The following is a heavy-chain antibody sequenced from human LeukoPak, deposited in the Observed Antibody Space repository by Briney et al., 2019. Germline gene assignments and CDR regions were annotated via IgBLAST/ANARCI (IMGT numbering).Heavy chain of an antibody. CDR2: IYPGDSDT. CDR1: GYSVNSYW. Sequence: GESLKISCKGTGYSVNSYWIGWVRQMPGKGLEWMGIIYPGDSDTRYSPSFQGQVTISADKPINTAYLQWSSLKASDTAMYYCARQRVMGATRGNFDYWGQGTLVTVSS. D-gene: IGHD1-26*01. J-gene: IGHJ4*02. V-gene: IGHV5-51*01. CDR3: ARQRVMGATRGNFDY.